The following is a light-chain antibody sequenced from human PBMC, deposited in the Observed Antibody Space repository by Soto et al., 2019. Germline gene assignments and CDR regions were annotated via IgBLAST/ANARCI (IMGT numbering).Light chain of an antibody. Sequence: EVVLTQSPGTLSLSPGERATLSCRTSQSVNSNSLSWFQQKPGQPPRLLLYGASRRAAGTPDRFSGSGSATDFTLIISRLEPEDSAVYHCQLYGSYMFTFGQGTKLEI. CDR3: QLYGSYMFT. V-gene: IGKV3-20*01. CDR2: GAS. J-gene: IGKJ2*01. CDR1: QSVNSNS.